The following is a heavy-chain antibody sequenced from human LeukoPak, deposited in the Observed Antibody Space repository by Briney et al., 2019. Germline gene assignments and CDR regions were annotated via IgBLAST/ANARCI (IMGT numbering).Heavy chain of an antibody. CDR2: ISSSSSYI. Sequence: GGSLRLSCAASGFTFSSYSMNWVRQAPGKGLEWVSSISSSSSYIYYADSVKGRFTISRDNAKSSLYLQMNSLRAEDTAVYYCARHGPYYYDSSGPWGQGTLVTVSS. CDR1: GFTFSSYS. V-gene: IGHV3-21*01. CDR3: ARHGPYYYDSSGP. J-gene: IGHJ5*02. D-gene: IGHD3-22*01.